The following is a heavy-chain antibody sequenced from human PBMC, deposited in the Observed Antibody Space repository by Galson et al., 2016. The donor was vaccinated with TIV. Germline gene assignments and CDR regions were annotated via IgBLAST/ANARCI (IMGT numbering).Heavy chain of an antibody. CDR2: INPTSGGT. V-gene: IGHV1-2*04. J-gene: IGHJ2*01. CDR1: GFNFSDYY. D-gene: IGHD3-16*01. CDR3: ARDQSMIGDDYFDL. Sequence: SVKVSCKASGFNFSDYYFHWVRQAPGRGLEWMGWINPTSGGTEDAQKFQAWVTLTRDMSINTAHMEMSRLKSDDTAVYFCARDQSMIGDDYFDLWGRGTLVTVSS.